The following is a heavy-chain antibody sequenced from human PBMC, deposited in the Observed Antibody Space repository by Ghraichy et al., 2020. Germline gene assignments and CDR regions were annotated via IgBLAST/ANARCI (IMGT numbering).Heavy chain of an antibody. CDR3: ARGGSGYDYDAFDI. J-gene: IGHJ3*02. Sequence: SETLSLTCTVSGGSISSGGYYWSWIRQHPGKGLEWIGYIYYSGSTYYNPSLKSRVTISVDTSKNQFSLKLSSVTAADTAVYYCARGGSGYDYDAFDIWGQGTMVTVSS. V-gene: IGHV4-31*03. CDR2: IYYSGST. CDR1: GGSISSGGYY. D-gene: IGHD5-12*01.